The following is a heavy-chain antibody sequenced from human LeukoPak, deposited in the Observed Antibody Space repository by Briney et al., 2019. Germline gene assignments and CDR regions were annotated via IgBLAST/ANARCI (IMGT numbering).Heavy chain of an antibody. CDR2: IIPMLDRA. Sequence: SVKVSCKASGGTFSSYGINWVRLAPGQGLEWMGRIIPMLDRADYAQKFRGRVTLTAHKSTTTVYMELSSLRSDDTAVYLCASGERYDSSGYSSGAFHMWGLGTMVTVSS. D-gene: IGHD3-22*01. J-gene: IGHJ3*02. V-gene: IGHV1-69*04. CDR1: GGTFSSYG. CDR3: ASGERYDSSGYSSGAFHM.